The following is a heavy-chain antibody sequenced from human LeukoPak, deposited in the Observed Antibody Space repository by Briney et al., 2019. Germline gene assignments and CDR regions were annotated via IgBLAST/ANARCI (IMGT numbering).Heavy chain of an antibody. Sequence: GGSLRLSCAASGFTFSDYYMSWIRQAPGKGLECVSYISSSGNIIYYADSVKGRFTISRDNAKNSLYLQMNSLRAEGTAVYYCARGQLTGDDELFDYWGQGTLVTVSS. CDR1: GFTFSDYY. J-gene: IGHJ4*02. D-gene: IGHD7-27*01. CDR2: ISSSGNII. V-gene: IGHV3-11*04. CDR3: ARGQLTGDDELFDY.